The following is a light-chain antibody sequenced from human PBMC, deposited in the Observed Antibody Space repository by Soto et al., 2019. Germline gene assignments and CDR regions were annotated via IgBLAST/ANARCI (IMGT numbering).Light chain of an antibody. CDR3: QQYDNWPPT. CDR2: GAS. V-gene: IGKV3-15*01. J-gene: IGKJ4*01. Sequence: EILMTQSPATLSVSPGERATLSCRASQTISSNLAWYQHKPGQAPRLLFYGASNRATGIPARFTGSGSGTEFTLTISSLQSEDFAVYSCQQYDNWPPTFGGGNKGDIK. CDR1: QTISSN.